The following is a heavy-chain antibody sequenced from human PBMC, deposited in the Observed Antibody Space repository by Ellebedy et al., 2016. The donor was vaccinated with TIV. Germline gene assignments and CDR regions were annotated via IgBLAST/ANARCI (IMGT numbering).Heavy chain of an antibody. Sequence: ASVKVSXXASGYTFTSYYMHWVRQAPGQGLEWMGIINPSGGSTSYAQKFQGRVTMTRDTSTSTVYMELSSLRSEDTAVYYCARRRGGSPYYYGMDVWGQGTTVTVSS. CDR3: ARRRGGSPYYYGMDV. CDR2: INPSGGST. J-gene: IGHJ6*02. D-gene: IGHD1-26*01. V-gene: IGHV1-46*01. CDR1: GYTFTSYY.